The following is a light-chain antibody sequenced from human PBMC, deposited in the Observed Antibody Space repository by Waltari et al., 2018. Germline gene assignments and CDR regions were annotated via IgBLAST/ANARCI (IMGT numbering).Light chain of an antibody. J-gene: IGLJ2*01. CDR3: SSYTSSSTLV. CDR1: SSDVGGYNY. Sequence: QSALTQPASVSGSPGQSITISCTGTSSDVGGYNYVSWYQQHPGKAPKRMIYDVSNRPSGCSNRFSGSKSGNTASLTISGLQAEDEADYYCSSYTSSSTLVFGGGTKLTVL. CDR2: DVS. V-gene: IGLV2-14*03.